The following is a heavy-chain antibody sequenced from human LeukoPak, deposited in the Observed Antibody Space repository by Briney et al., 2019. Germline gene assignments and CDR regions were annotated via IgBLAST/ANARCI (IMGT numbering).Heavy chain of an antibody. CDR2: IDASGSDT. CDR1: EFPFSIYA. V-gene: IGHV3-23*01. Sequence: GGSLRLSCEVSEFPFSIYALAWVRQAPGQGLEWVSAIDASGSDTYYTDSVKGRFTISRDNSKNTVYLQMNSLRVEDTAVYYCADYRKPQGLDYWGQGTLVTVSS. J-gene: IGHJ4*02. CDR3: ADYRKPQGLDY. D-gene: IGHD3-16*01.